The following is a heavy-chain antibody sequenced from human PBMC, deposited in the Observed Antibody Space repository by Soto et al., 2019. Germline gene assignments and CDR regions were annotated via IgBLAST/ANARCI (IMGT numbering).Heavy chain of an antibody. CDR2: IWYDGSNK. D-gene: IGHD1-7*01. J-gene: IGHJ4*02. CDR3: ASDGIGGTAFRGFCDY. Sequence: QEHLVESGGGVVQPGRSLRLSCAASGSIFSGYGMHWVRQAPGKGLEWVAVIWYDGSNKYYADSVKGRFTIYRDNSKNMLYLQMDSLRAEDTAVDYGASDGIGGTAFRGFCDYWGQGTLVTVSS. CDR1: GSIFSGYG. V-gene: IGHV3-33*01.